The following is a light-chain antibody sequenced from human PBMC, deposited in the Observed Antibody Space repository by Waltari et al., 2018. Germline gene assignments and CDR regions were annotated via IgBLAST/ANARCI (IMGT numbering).Light chain of an antibody. J-gene: IGKJ2*01. CDR2: GAS. CDR1: QSITKKY. V-gene: IGKV3-20*01. Sequence: VLTQSPGTLSLSPGERATLSCRASQSITKKYFAWYQQKPGQAPRLLIYGASSRAACVADRFSGSGSGTDFTLTISRLEPEDFAVYYCQQYGSSVMYTFGQGTKLEIK. CDR3: QQYGSSVMYT.